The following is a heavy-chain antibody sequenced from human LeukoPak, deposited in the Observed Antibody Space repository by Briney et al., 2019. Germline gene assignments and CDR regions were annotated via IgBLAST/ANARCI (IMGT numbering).Heavy chain of an antibody. CDR2: ISGSGDNT. J-gene: IGHJ5*02. Sequence: GGSLRLSCAASGFTFSIYAMSWVRQAPGKGLEWVSTISGSGDNTYYAESVKGRFTISRDNSKNRLYLKMNSLRAEDAAVYYCAKESTVTPGSVNWFDPWGQGTLVTVSS. CDR1: GFTFSIYA. V-gene: IGHV3-23*01. D-gene: IGHD4-17*01. CDR3: AKESTVTPGSVNWFDP.